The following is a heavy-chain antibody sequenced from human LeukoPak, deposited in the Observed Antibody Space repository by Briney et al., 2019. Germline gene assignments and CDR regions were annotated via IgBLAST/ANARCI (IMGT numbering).Heavy chain of an antibody. D-gene: IGHD3-22*01. Sequence: PGGSLRLSCAASGFAFNTYSMNWVRQAPGKGLEWVSYISSGSSSTIYYADSVKGRFTISRDNAKNSLYLQMNSLRDEDTAVYYCASNYDSSGYYRYWGQGTLVTVSS. J-gene: IGHJ4*02. CDR2: ISSGSSSTI. V-gene: IGHV3-48*02. CDR1: GFAFNTYS. CDR3: ASNYDSSGYYRY.